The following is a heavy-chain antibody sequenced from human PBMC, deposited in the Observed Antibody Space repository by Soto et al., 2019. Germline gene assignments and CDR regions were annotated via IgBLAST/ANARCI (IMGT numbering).Heavy chain of an antibody. CDR2: IKSKTDGGTT. V-gene: IGHV3-15*01. Sequence: EVQLVESGGGLVKPGGSLRLSCAASGFTFSNAWMSWVRQAPGKGLEWVGRIKSKTDGGTTDYAAPVKGRFTISRDDSKNTLYLQMNSLKTEDTAVYYCTTDRHLAQWVVPWGDDYWGQGTLVTVSS. CDR1: GFTFSNAW. D-gene: IGHD6-19*01. CDR3: TTDRHLAQWVVPWGDDY. J-gene: IGHJ4*02.